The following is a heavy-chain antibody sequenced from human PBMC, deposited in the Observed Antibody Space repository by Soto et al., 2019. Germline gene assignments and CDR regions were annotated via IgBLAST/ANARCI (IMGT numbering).Heavy chain of an antibody. Sequence: ASVKVSCKASGYTFTSYGISWVRQAPGQGLEWMGWISAYNGNTNYAQKLQGRVTMTTDTSTSTAYVELRSLRSDDTAVYYCARVTIYCSSTSCEAFDYWGQGTLVTVSS. V-gene: IGHV1-18*01. D-gene: IGHD2-2*01. CDR1: GYTFTSYG. CDR2: ISAYNGNT. J-gene: IGHJ4*02. CDR3: ARVTIYCSSTSCEAFDY.